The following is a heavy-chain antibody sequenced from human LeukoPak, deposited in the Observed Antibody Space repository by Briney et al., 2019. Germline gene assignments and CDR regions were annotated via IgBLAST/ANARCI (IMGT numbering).Heavy chain of an antibody. J-gene: IGHJ4*02. V-gene: IGHV1-18*01. Sequence: ASVTVSCKASGYTFTSYGIRWVRQPPAQGLEWMGWISAYNGNTNYAQKLQSRVTMTTDTSTSTAYMELRSLRSDDTAVYYCARTQDYYDSSGPDRYYFDYWGQGTLVTVSS. CDR1: GYTFTSYG. CDR3: ARTQDYYDSSGPDRYYFDY. CDR2: ISAYNGNT. D-gene: IGHD3-22*01.